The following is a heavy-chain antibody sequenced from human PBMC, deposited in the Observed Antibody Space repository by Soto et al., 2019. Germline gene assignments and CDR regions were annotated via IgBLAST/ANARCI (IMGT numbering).Heavy chain of an antibody. V-gene: IGHV1-46*01. CDR1: GYSFTSHY. J-gene: IGHJ3*02. D-gene: IGHD3-22*01. CDR3: ATNSPYYYDSSGPHDAFDI. CDR2: IYPGGVNI. Sequence: GASVKVSCKAIGYSFTSHYMHWVRQAPGQGLEWMGTIYPGGVNIGYAQKFKGRVTMTTDTSTSTAYMELRSLRFDDTAVYYCATNSPYYYDSSGPHDAFDIWGQGTMVTVS.